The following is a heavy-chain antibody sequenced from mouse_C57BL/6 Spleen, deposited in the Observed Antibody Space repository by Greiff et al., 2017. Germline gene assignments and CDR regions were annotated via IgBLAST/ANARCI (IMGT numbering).Heavy chain of an antibody. Sequence: QVQLQQSGAELVRPGASVTMSCKASGYTFTDYEMHWVKQRPVHGLEWIGAIDPETGGTAYNQKFKGKAILTADKSSSTAYMELSSLTSEDSAVYYCTRGDGIYYYAMDYWGQGTSVTVSS. D-gene: IGHD2-1*01. CDR3: TRGDGIYYYAMDY. CDR1: GYTFTDYE. J-gene: IGHJ4*01. V-gene: IGHV1-15*01. CDR2: IDPETGGT.